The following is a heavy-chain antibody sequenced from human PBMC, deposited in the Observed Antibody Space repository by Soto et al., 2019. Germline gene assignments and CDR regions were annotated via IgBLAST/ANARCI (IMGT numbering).Heavy chain of an antibody. CDR1: GFTFRKYA. J-gene: IGHJ3*02. CDR3: ANRGGNGDNTGAFDI. D-gene: IGHD4-17*01. CDR2: ISGSGGST. Sequence: EVQLLESGGGLAQPGGSLRLSCAASGFTFRKYAMTWVRQAPGKGLEWVSAISGSGGSTHYADSVKGRFTISRDNSRNTLYVQMHSLRAEDTAIYYCANRGGNGDNTGAFDIWGQGTMVTVSS. V-gene: IGHV3-23*01.